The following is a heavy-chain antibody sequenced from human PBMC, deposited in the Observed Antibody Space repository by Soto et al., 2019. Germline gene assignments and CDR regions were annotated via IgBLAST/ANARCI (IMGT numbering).Heavy chain of an antibody. J-gene: IGHJ6*02. V-gene: IGHV3-30-3*01. Sequence: GGSLRLSCAASGFTFSSYAMHWVHQAPGKGLEWVAVISYDGSNKYYADSVKGRFTISRDNSKNTLYLQMNSLRAEDTAVYYCARDRATIVVVPAAHMDVWGQGTTVTVSS. CDR1: GFTFSSYA. D-gene: IGHD2-2*01. CDR2: ISYDGSNK. CDR3: ARDRATIVVVPAAHMDV.